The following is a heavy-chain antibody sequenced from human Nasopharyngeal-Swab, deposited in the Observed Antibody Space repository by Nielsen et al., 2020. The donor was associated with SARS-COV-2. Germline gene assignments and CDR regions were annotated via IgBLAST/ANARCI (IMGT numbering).Heavy chain of an antibody. D-gene: IGHD3-16*01. Sequence: WVRQAPGQGPEGLGLIIPSEGSTAYAQKFQGRVTMTRDTSTSTAYMELSSLRSDDTAVYFSARGAVHHMLDLWGQGTRVTVSS. J-gene: IGHJ5*02. CDR2: IIPSEGST. CDR3: ARGAVHHMLDL. V-gene: IGHV1-46*01.